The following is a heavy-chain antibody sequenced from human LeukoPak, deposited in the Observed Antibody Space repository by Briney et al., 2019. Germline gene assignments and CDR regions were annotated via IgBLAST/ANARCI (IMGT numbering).Heavy chain of an antibody. CDR3: AGSSEKPCSGGTCNFDY. J-gene: IGHJ4*02. Sequence: GGSLRLSCAASGFTFSSFAMHWVRQAPGKGLAYVSAISSTGGSTYYANSVKGRFTISRDNSKNTLYLQMGSLRAEDTAVYYCAGSSEKPCSGGTCNFDYWGQGTLVTVSS. V-gene: IGHV3-64*01. CDR1: GFTFSSFA. CDR2: ISSTGGST. D-gene: IGHD2-15*01.